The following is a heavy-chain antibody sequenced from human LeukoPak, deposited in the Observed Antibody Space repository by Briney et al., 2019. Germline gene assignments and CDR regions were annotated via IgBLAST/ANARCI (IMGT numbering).Heavy chain of an antibody. Sequence: QTGGSLRLSCAASGFTVTSNYMSWVRQAPGKGLEWVSVIYSGGSTSYADSVKGRFTTSRDNSKTTLYLQRNSLSAEDTAVYYSARDKGLAAAVTGWFTPWSQASLVTVPS. J-gene: IGHJ5*02. CDR3: ARDKGLAAAVTGWFTP. CDR2: IYSGGST. D-gene: IGHD6-13*01. V-gene: IGHV3-53*01. CDR1: GFTVTSNY.